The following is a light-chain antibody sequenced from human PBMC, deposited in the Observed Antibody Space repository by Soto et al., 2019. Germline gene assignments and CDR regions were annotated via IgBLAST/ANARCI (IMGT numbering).Light chain of an antibody. J-gene: IGLJ2*01. CDR3: SSYTSSSTLGV. V-gene: IGLV2-14*01. CDR1: MRDVGAYNL. CDR2: EVR. Sequence: QSALTQPASVSGSAGQSITISCSGTMRDVGAYNLVSWYQQHPGTAPKLIIYEVRNRPSGISSRFSGSRSGNTASLTISGLQAEDEADYYCSSYTSSSTLGVFGGGTKLTVL.